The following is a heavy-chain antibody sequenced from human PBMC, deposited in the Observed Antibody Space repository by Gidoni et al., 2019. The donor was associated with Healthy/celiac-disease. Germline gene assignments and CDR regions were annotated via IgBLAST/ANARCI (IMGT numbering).Heavy chain of an antibody. CDR2: IKQDGSGK. Sequence: EVQLVESGGGLVQPGGSLRLSCAASGFTFSSYWMSWVRQAPGKGLEWVANIKQDGSGKYYVDSVKGRFTISRDNAKNSLYLQMNSLRAEDTAVYYCARDGVYDILTGRYYYGMDVWGQGTTVTVSS. CDR1: GFTFSSYW. D-gene: IGHD3-9*01. V-gene: IGHV3-7*01. CDR3: ARDGVYDILTGRYYYGMDV. J-gene: IGHJ6*02.